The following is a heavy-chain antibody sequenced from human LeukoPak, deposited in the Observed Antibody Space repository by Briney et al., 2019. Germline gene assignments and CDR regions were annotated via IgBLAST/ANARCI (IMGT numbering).Heavy chain of an antibody. J-gene: IGHJ4*02. CDR2: IKQDGSEK. CDR3: ARDSGGWYLVYYFDY. Sequence: QTSETLSLTCAVYGGSFSGYYWSWIRQPPGKGLEWVANIKQDGSEKYYVDSVKGRFTISRDNAKNSLYLQMNSLRAEDTAVYYCARDSGGWYLVYYFDYWGQGTLVTVSS. V-gene: IGHV3-7*01. D-gene: IGHD6-19*01. CDR1: GGSFSGYY.